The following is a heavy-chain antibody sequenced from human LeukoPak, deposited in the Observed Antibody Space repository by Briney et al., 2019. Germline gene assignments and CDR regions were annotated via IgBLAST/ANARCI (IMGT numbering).Heavy chain of an antibody. Sequence: GGSLRLSCAASGFTFSSYVMSWVRQAPGKGLEWVSGISGSGGSIYYADSVKGRVTISRDNSKNTLYLEMNSLRAEDTAVYYCAKARGERRAFDIWGQGTMVTVSS. CDR2: ISGSGGSI. CDR1: GFTFSSYV. J-gene: IGHJ3*02. CDR3: AKARGERRAFDI. D-gene: IGHD3-10*01. V-gene: IGHV3-23*01.